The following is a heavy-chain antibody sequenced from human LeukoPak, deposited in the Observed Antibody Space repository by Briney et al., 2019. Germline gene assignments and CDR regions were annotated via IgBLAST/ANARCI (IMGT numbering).Heavy chain of an antibody. J-gene: IGHJ4*02. V-gene: IGHV4-31*02. D-gene: IGHD3-10*01. Sequence: LRLSCAASGFTFSSYAMSWIRQHPGKGLEWIGYIYYSGSTYYNPSLKSRVTISVDTSKNQFSLKLSSVTAADTAVYYCARALGSGTPNWGQGTLVTVSS. CDR1: GFTFSSYA. CDR3: ARALGSGTPN. CDR2: IYYSGST.